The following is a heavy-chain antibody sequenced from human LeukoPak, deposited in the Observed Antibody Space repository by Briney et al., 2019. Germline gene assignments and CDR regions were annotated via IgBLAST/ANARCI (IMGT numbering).Heavy chain of an antibody. CDR1: GGTFSSYA. Sequence: ASVKVSCKASGGTFSSYAISWVRQAPGQGLEWMGGIIPIFGTANCAQKFQGRVTITTDESTSTAYMELSSLRSEDTAVYYCARDRLPPVTTVVPHPNYYYYMDVRGKGTTVTVSS. CDR3: ARDRLPPVTTVVPHPNYYYYMDV. V-gene: IGHV1-69*05. D-gene: IGHD4-23*01. J-gene: IGHJ6*03. CDR2: IIPIFGTA.